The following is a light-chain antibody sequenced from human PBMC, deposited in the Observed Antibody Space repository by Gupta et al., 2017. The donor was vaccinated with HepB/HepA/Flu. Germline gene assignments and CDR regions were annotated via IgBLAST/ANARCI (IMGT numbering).Light chain of an antibody. Sequence: SSELTQDPAVSVALGQTVRITCHGNSLRTYHASWYQQRPGQAPVLVIYGKDNRPSGIPDRFSGSSSGNTASLTITGAQAEDEADYYCNSRDTSGNYLMVFGGGTKLTVL. CDR3: NSRDTSGNYLMV. CDR1: SLRTYH. CDR2: GKD. V-gene: IGLV3-19*01. J-gene: IGLJ2*01.